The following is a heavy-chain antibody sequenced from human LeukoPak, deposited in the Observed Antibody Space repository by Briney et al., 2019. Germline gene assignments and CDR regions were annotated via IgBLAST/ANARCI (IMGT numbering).Heavy chain of an antibody. V-gene: IGHV3-74*03. CDR3: ARVAVGRYDFDY. CDR1: GFTFSSYW. Sequence: GGSLRLSCAASGFTFSSYWMHWVRQAPGKGLVWVSRINPDGRTITYADSVVGRITISRDNAKSTLYLQMNSLRDEDTAVYYCARVAVGRYDFDYWGRGTLVTVSS. D-gene: IGHD1-26*01. CDR2: INPDGRTI. J-gene: IGHJ4*01.